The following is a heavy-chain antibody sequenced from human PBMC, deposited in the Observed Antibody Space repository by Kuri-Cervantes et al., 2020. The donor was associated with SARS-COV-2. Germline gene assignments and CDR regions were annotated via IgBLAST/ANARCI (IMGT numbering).Heavy chain of an antibody. CDR2: IYTSGST. J-gene: IGHJ2*01. D-gene: IGHD3-3*01. CDR3: ARALANFWSGSDWYFDL. Sequence: SCTVSGGSISSYYWSWIRQPAGKGLEWIGRIYTSGSTNYNPSLKSRVTMSVDTSKNQFSLKLSSVTAADTAVYYCARALANFWSGSDWYFDLWGRGTLVTVSS. CDR1: GGSISSYY. V-gene: IGHV4-4*07.